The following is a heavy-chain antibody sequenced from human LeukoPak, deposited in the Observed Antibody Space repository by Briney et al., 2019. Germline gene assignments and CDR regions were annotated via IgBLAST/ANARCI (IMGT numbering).Heavy chain of an antibody. CDR1: GYTFTNYN. Sequence: SVKVSCKASGYTFTNYNMHWVRQAPGQGLEWMGRIIPILGIANYAQKFQGRVTITADKSTSTAYMELSSLRSEDTAVYYCARDRTHYFDSSGYFYWGQGTLVTVSS. CDR3: ARDRTHYFDSSGYFY. V-gene: IGHV1-69*04. J-gene: IGHJ4*02. D-gene: IGHD3-22*01. CDR2: IIPILGIA.